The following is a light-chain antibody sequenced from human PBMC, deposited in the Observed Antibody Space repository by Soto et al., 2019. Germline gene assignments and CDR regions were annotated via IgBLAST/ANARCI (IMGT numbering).Light chain of an antibody. CDR1: HDISTY. CDR2: SAS. Sequence: DIQMTQSPSSLSAAVGARVTITCRASHDISTYLCWYQQRPGKAPKLLMYSASILQSGVPPRFSGSGSGTDFTLTISRLQPEDIATYDCQHSFNTLTFGGGTKVEIK. CDR3: QHSFNTLT. J-gene: IGKJ4*01. V-gene: IGKV1-39*01.